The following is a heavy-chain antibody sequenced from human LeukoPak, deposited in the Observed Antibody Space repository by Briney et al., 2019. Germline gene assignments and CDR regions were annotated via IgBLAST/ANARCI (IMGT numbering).Heavy chain of an antibody. CDR3: ARDGGSGSYYYYGMDV. V-gene: IGHV1-2*04. D-gene: IGHD3-10*01. J-gene: IGHJ6*02. Sequence: ASVNVSCKASGYTFTGYYMHWVRQAPGQGLEWMGWINPNSGGTNYAQKFQGWVTMTRDTSISTAYMELSRLRSDDTAVYYCARDGGSGSYYYYGMDVWGQGTTVTVSS. CDR1: GYTFTGYY. CDR2: INPNSGGT.